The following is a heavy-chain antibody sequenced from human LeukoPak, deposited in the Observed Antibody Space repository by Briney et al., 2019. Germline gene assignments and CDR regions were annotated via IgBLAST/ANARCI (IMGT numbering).Heavy chain of an antibody. J-gene: IGHJ4*02. D-gene: IGHD5-18*01. CDR3: TRHAPRGYSYGDPEALFDY. CDR2: IRSKANSYAT. Sequence: GSLRLSCAASGFTFSGSAMHWVRQASGKGLEWVGCIRSKANSYATAYAASVKGRFTISRDDSKNTAYLQMNSLKTEDTAVYYCTRHAPRGYSYGDPEALFDYWGQGTLVTVSS. V-gene: IGHV3-73*01. CDR1: GFTFSGSA.